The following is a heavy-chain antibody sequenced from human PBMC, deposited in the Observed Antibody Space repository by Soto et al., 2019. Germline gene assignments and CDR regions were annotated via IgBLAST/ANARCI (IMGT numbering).Heavy chain of an antibody. CDR1: GGSISSYY. Sequence: SETLSLTCTVSGGSISSYYWSWIRQPPGKGLEWIGYVYYSGSTNYNPSLKSRVTISVDTSKNQFSLKLSSVTAADTAVYYCARDIVVVVDANPRQYGMDVWGQGTTVTVSS. CDR3: ARDIVVVVDANPRQYGMDV. J-gene: IGHJ6*02. CDR2: VYYSGST. D-gene: IGHD2-15*01. V-gene: IGHV4-59*01.